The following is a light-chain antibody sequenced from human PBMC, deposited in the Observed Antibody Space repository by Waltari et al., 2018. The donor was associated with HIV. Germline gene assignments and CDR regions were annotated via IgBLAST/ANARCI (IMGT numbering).Light chain of an antibody. Sequence: QSALTQPASVSGSPGQSITISCTGTSSDVGGYNYVSWYQQHPGKAPKLMIYDASNRASGVSNRCSCSKSGNTASLTISGLQAEDEADYYCSSYTSSSTWVFGGGTKLTVL. CDR2: DAS. CDR1: SSDVGGYNY. J-gene: IGLJ3*02. CDR3: SSYTSSSTWV. V-gene: IGLV2-14*01.